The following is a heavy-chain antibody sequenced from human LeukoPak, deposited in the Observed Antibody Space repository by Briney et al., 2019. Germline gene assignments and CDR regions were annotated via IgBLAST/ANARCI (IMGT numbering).Heavy chain of an antibody. CDR3: ARLGVGATTLDDY. CDR2: IYYSGTT. D-gene: IGHD1-26*01. J-gene: IGHJ4*02. Sequence: PSETLSLTCTVSGGSISSRSYYWGWTRQPPGKGLEWIGSIYYSGTTYYNPSLKSRVTISVDTSKSQFSLKLRSVTAADTAVYYCARLGVGATTLDDYWGQGTLVTVSS. CDR1: GGSISSRSYY. V-gene: IGHV4-39*01.